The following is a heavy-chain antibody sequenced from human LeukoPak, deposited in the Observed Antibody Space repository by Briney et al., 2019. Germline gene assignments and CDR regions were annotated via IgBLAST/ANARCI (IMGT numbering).Heavy chain of an antibody. D-gene: IGHD5-12*01. Sequence: GRSLRLSCAASGFTFSSYGMHWVRQAPGKGLEWGAVISYDGSNKYYADSVKGRFTIPRDNAKNSLYLQMNSLRAEDAAMYYCARGRYSGTTYYFDYWGQGTLVTVSS. J-gene: IGHJ4*02. CDR3: ARGRYSGTTYYFDY. V-gene: IGHV3-30*03. CDR1: GFTFSSYG. CDR2: ISYDGSNK.